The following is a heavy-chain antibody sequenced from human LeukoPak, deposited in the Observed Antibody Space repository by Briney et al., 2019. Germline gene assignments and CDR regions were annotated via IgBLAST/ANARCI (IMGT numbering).Heavy chain of an antibody. CDR3: ARERRGPTYFDY. CDR1: GGSISSSSYY. V-gene: IGHV4-39*07. D-gene: IGHD3-10*01. Sequence: SETLSLTCTVSGGSISSSSYYWGWIRQPPGKGLEWIGSIYYSGSTYYNPSLKSRVTISVDTSKNQFSLKLSSVTAADTAVYYCARERRGPTYFDYWGQGTLVTVSS. CDR2: IYYSGST. J-gene: IGHJ4*02.